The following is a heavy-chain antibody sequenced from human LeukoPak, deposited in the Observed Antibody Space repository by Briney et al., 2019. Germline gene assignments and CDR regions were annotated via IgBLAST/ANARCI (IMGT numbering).Heavy chain of an antibody. CDR3: ARPVYYDILTGYSGRNWFDP. J-gene: IGHJ5*02. CDR1: GGTFSSYA. V-gene: IGHV1-69*06. CDR2: IIPIFGTA. D-gene: IGHD3-9*01. Sequence: ASVKVSCKASGGTFSSYAISWVRLAPGQGLEWMGGIIPIFGTANYAQKFQGRVTITADKSTSTAYMELSSLRSEDTAVYYCARPVYYDILTGYSGRNWFDPWGQGTLVTVSS.